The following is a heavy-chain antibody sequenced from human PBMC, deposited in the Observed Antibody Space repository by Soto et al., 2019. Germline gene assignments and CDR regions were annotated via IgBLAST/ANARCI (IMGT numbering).Heavy chain of an antibody. CDR3: AEGYCSSTGCPLDY. CDR1: GGSFSGYY. Sequence: QVQLQQWGAGLLKPSETLSLTCAVYGGSFSGYYWSWIRQPPGKGLEWIGEINHSGSTNYNPSLKSRVTISVDTSKNQFSLKLSSVTAADTAVYYCAEGYCSSTGCPLDYWGQGTLVTVSS. D-gene: IGHD2-2*01. V-gene: IGHV4-34*01. CDR2: INHSGST. J-gene: IGHJ4*02.